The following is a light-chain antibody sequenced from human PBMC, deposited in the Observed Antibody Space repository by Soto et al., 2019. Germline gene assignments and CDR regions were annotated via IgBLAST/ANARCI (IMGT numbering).Light chain of an antibody. Sequence: QSVLTQPASVSGSPGQSITISCTGTSSDVGVYNYVSWYQQHPGKAPKLMIYEVSNRPSGVSNRFSGSKSGNTASLTISGLQAEDEADYYCSSYTSSSTWVLGGGTKVTVL. J-gene: IGLJ3*02. CDR2: EVS. CDR1: SSDVGVYNY. CDR3: SSYTSSSTWV. V-gene: IGLV2-14*01.